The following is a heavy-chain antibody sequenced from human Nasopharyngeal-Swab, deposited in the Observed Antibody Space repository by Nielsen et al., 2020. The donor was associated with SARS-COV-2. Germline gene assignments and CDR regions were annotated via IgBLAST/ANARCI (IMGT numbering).Heavy chain of an antibody. Sequence: SVKISCKASAGTFSSYAVSWVRQAPGQGLEWMGGIIPIFGTANYAQKFQGRVTITADESTSTAFMELSSLRSEDTAVYYCAGWITMIRGATFDIWGQGAMVTVSS. V-gene: IGHV1-69*13. CDR2: IIPIFGTA. CDR3: AGWITMIRGATFDI. J-gene: IGHJ3*02. D-gene: IGHD3-10*01. CDR1: AGTFSSYA.